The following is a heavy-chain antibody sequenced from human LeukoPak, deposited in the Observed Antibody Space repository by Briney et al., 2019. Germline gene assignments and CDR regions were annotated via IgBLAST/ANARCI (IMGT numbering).Heavy chain of an antibody. CDR2: INPSGHTT. D-gene: IGHD3-10*01. CDR3: ARGAPGYFDY. CDR1: GFTFTSFY. Sequence: GASVKVSCKASGFTFTSFYMHWVRQAPGQGLEWMGIINPSGHTTDYAQKFQGRVTMTRDTPTSTVYMELSSLRSDDTAVYYCARGAPGYFDYWGQGTLVTVSS. J-gene: IGHJ4*02. V-gene: IGHV1-46*01.